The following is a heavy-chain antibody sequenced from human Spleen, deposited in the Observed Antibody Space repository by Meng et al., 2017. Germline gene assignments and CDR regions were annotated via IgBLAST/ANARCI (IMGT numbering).Heavy chain of an antibody. CDR3: ARHLAGMNNYPDC. V-gene: IGHV3-23*01. CDR1: GFTFSSYA. CDR2: ISGSGGST. D-gene: IGHD4-11*01. J-gene: IGHJ4*02. Sequence: GESLKISCAASGFTFSSYAMSWVRQAPGKGLEWVSAISGSGGSTYYADSVKGRFTISRDNSKNTLYLQMNSLTAEDTAVYYCARHLAGMNNYPDCWGQGTLVTVSS.